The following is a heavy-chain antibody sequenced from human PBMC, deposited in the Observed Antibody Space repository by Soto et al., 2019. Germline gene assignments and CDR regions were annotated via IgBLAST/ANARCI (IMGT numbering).Heavy chain of an antibody. CDR2: IIPIFGTA. V-gene: IGHV1-69*13. CDR1: GGTFSSYA. J-gene: IGHJ3*02. D-gene: IGHD3-22*01. Sequence: SVKVSCKASGGTFSSYAISRVRQAPGQGLEWMGGIIPIFGTANYAQKFQGRVTITADESTSTAYMELSSLRSEDTAVYYCASGPEYYDSSGFPGAFDIWGQGTMVTVSS. CDR3: ASGPEYYDSSGFPGAFDI.